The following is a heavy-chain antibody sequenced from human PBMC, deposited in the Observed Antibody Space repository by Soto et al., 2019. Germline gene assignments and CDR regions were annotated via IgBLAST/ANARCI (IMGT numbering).Heavy chain of an antibody. V-gene: IGHV3-74*01. D-gene: IGHD6-13*01. CDR1: GFTFSSYG. CDR3: ARDFLAAGR. J-gene: IGHJ4*02. Sequence: GGSLRLSCAAAGFTFSSYGMHWVRQAPGKGLMWVSRINTDGSRTDYADSAEGRFTISRDNAKNTLFLQMNSLRAEDTAVYYCARDFLAAGRWGQGTLVTVSS. CDR2: INTDGSRT.